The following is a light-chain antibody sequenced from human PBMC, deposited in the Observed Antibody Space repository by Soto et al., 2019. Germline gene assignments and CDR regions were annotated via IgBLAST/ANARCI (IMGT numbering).Light chain of an antibody. Sequence: ETVLTQSPGTLSLSPGERAILSCRASQSVSSSYLAWYQQKPGQAPRLLIYGASSRATGIPDRFSGSGSGTDFTLTISRLEPEDFAVYYCQQYGSSPWTFGQGTKVEIK. V-gene: IGKV3-20*01. CDR3: QQYGSSPWT. J-gene: IGKJ1*01. CDR2: GAS. CDR1: QSVSSSY.